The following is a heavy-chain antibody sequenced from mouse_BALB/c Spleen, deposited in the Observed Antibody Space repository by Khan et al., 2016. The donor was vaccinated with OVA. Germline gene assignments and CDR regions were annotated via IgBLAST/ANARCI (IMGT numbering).Heavy chain of an antibody. CDR2: ISYSGVT. CDR3: ARGNYYGYYFDY. J-gene: IGHJ2*01. V-gene: IGHV3-2*02. CDR1: GYSITSGYA. D-gene: IGHD1-1*01. Sequence: VQLKESGPGLVKPSQSLSLTCTVTGYSITSGYAWYWIRQFPGNKMEWRGYISYSGVTSYTPSLKSRISFTRDTSKNQFYLQLNSVTTEDTATYYCARGNYYGYYFDYWGQGTTLTVSS.